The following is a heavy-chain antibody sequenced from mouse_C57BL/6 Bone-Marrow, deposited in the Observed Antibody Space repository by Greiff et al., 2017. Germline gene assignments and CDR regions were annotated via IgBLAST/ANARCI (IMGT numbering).Heavy chain of an antibody. CDR3: TPYYYGSSYSFDY. CDR1: GFNIKDDY. J-gene: IGHJ2*01. V-gene: IGHV14-4*01. Sequence: EVKLMESGAELVRPGASVKLSCTASGFNIKDDYMHWVKQRPEQGLEWIGWIDPENGDTEYASKFQGQATITADTSSNTAYLQLSSLTSEDTAVYYCTPYYYGSSYSFDYWGQGTTLTVSS. D-gene: IGHD1-1*01. CDR2: IDPENGDT.